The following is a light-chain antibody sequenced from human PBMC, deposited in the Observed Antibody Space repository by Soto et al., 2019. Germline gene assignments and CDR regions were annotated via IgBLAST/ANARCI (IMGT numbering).Light chain of an antibody. J-gene: IGLJ2*01. CDR3: GTWDTSLSAVV. CDR2: DNN. V-gene: IGLV1-51*01. CDR1: SSNIGNNY. Sequence: QSVLTQPPSVSAAPGQKVTISCSGGSSNIGNNYVSWYQHLPGTAPKLLIYDNNERPSGIPDRFSGSKSGTSATLGITGLQTGDEADYYCGTWDTSLSAVVFGGGTKLNVL.